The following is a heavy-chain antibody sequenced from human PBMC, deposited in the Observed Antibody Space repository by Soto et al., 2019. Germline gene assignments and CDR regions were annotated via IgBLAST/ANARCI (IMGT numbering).Heavy chain of an antibody. J-gene: IGHJ4*02. CDR3: AKDKGMGY. CDR2: ISYDGSNK. Sequence: GGSLRLSCAASGFTFSSYGMHWVRQAPGKGLEWVAVISYDGSNKYCADSVKGRFTISRDNSKNTLYLQMNSLRAEDTAVYYCAKDKGMGYWGQGTLVTVSS. V-gene: IGHV3-30*18. CDR1: GFTFSSYG. D-gene: IGHD1-20*01.